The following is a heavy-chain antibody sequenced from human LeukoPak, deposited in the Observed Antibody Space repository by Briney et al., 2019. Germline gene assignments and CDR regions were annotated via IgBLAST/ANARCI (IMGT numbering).Heavy chain of an antibody. J-gene: IGHJ6*03. CDR1: GGSISSGGYY. D-gene: IGHD6-13*01. CDR2: IYHSGST. Sequence: SETLSLTCTVSGGSISSGGYYWSWIRQPPGKGLEWIGYIYHSGSTYYNPSLKSRVTISVDRSKNQFSLKLSSVTAADTAVYYCAREGGYYSSSWYYYYMDVWGKGTTVTVSS. CDR3: AREGGYYSSSWYYYYMDV. V-gene: IGHV4-30-2*01.